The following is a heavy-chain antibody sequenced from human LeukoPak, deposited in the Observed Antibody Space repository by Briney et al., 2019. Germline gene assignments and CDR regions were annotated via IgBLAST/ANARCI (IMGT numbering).Heavy chain of an antibody. V-gene: IGHV1-69*04. J-gene: IGHJ5*01. CDR3: GRDLVCTVNCKDS. D-gene: IGHD3/OR15-3a*01. CDR1: GGTFSNDA. CDR2: VIPTLGIA. Sequence: SVKVSCKASGGTFSNDAISWVRQAPGQGLEWMGRVIPTLGIALYAQRFKGRVTITADKSTSTAYMELSSLTFEDTAVYFCGRDLVCTVNCKDSWGQGTLVTVSS.